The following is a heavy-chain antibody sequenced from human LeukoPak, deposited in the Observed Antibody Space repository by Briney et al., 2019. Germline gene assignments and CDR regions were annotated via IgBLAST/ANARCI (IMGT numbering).Heavy chain of an antibody. V-gene: IGHV3-74*01. CDR3: VTDRYSDSAFGD. CDR2: IDTDGSVT. D-gene: IGHD1-26*01. CDR1: GITVSTFW. Sequence: GGSLRLSCAASGITVSTFWMHWVRQAPGEGLVWVSRIDTDGSVTNYADSVEGRFTISRDNAKNMLYLQMNDLRAEDTAVYYCVTDRYSDSAFGDWGQGTLVTVSS. J-gene: IGHJ4*02.